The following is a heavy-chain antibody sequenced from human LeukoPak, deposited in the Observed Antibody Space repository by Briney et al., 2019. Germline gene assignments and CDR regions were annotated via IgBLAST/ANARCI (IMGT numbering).Heavy chain of an antibody. J-gene: IGHJ4*02. D-gene: IGHD3-16*01. CDR2: ISYDGSNK. CDR1: GFTFSSYA. Sequence: GGSLRLSCAASGFTFSSYAMHWVRQAPGKGLEWVAVISYDGSNKYYADSVKGRFTISRDNSKNTLYLQMNSLRAEDTAVYYCARDQSDYVWGSYVNWGQGTLVTVSS. V-gene: IGHV3-30-3*01. CDR3: ARDQSDYVWGSYVN.